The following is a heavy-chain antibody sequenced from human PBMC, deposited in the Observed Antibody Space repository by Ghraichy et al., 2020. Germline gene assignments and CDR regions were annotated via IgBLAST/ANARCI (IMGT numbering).Heavy chain of an antibody. Sequence: SQTLSLTCAVYGGSFSGYYWSWIRQPPGKGLEWIGDINHSGSTNYNPSLKSRVTISVDTSKNQFSLKLSSVTAADTAVYYCARGTPGDHDAFDIWGQGTMVTVS. CDR3: ARGTPGDHDAFDI. V-gene: IGHV4-34*01. CDR2: INHSGST. CDR1: GGSFSGYY. J-gene: IGHJ3*02.